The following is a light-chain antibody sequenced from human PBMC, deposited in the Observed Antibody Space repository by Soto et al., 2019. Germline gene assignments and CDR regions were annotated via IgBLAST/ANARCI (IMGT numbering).Light chain of an antibody. Sequence: QSVVTQPPSASGSPGQRVTISCSGSSSNIGSNTVNWYQLVPGTAPKFLIYNDDRRPSGVTDRFSASKSGTSASLAISGLQSKDEADYYCAVWDDSLNGPVFGGGTKLTVL. CDR3: AVWDDSLNGPV. CDR1: SSNIGSNT. J-gene: IGLJ2*01. CDR2: NDD. V-gene: IGLV1-44*01.